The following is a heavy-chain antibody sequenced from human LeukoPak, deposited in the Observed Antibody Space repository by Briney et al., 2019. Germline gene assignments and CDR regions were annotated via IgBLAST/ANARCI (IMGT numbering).Heavy chain of an antibody. J-gene: IGHJ3*02. Sequence: SETLSLTCTVSGGSINSYYWSWIRQPSEKGLEWIGYIYNSETINYNPSLTSRVTISLDTSKNQVSLKLTSVTAADTAVYYCVRVGGASSILSAFDIWGQGTMVTVSS. CDR1: GGSINSYY. CDR3: VRVGGASSILSAFDI. CDR2: IYNSETI. D-gene: IGHD6-6*01. V-gene: IGHV4-59*01.